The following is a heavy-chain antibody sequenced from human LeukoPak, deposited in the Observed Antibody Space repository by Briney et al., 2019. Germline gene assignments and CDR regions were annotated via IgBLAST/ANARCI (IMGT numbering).Heavy chain of an antibody. CDR3: ARLPGYYYYYMDV. J-gene: IGHJ6*03. Sequence: GESLKISCKGSGYSFTSYWIGWVRQMPGKGLEWMGIIYPGDSDTRYSPSFQSQVTISADNSITTAYLQWSSLKASDTAMYYCARLPGYYYYYMDVWGKGTTVTVSS. D-gene: IGHD1-1*01. CDR1: GYSFTSYW. CDR2: IYPGDSDT. V-gene: IGHV5-51*01.